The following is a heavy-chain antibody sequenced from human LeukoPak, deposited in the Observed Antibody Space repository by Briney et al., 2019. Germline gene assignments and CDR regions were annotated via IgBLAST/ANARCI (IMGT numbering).Heavy chain of an antibody. J-gene: IGHJ5*02. CDR1: GYIFTSYY. D-gene: IGHD4-17*01. Sequence: GASVKVSCKASGYIFTSYYIHWVRQAPGQGLEWMGWINPNSGGTNYAQKFQGRVTMTRDTSISTAYMELSRLRSDDTAVYYCARGQTTVTTPRWFDPRGQGTLVTVSS. CDR3: ARGQTTVTTPRWFDP. CDR2: INPNSGGT. V-gene: IGHV1-2*02.